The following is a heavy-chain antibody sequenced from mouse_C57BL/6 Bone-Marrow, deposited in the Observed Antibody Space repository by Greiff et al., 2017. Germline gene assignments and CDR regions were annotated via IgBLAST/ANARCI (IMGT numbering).Heavy chain of an antibody. CDR2: IWWDDDK. D-gene: IGHD2-2*01. J-gene: IGHJ3*01. Sequence: LQQSGPGILQPSQTLSLTCSFSGFSLSTFGMGVGWIRQPSGKGLEWLAHIWWDDDKYYNPALKSRLTISKDTSKNQVFLKIANVDTADTATYYCARIAAWLPSWFAYWGQGTLVTVSA. CDR3: ARIAAWLPSWFAY. CDR1: GFSLSTFGMG. V-gene: IGHV8-8*01.